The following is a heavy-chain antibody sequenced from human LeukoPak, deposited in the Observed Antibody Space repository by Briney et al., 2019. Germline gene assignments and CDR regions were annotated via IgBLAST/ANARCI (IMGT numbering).Heavy chain of an antibody. Sequence: GGSLRLSCAASGFTFSSYSMNWVRQAPGKGLEWVSYISSSSGTIYYADSVKGRFTISRDNAKNSLYLQMNSLRDEDTAVYYCAREARGGSYWVYDYWGQGTLVTVSS. D-gene: IGHD1-26*01. J-gene: IGHJ4*02. CDR1: GFTFSSYS. CDR3: AREARGGSYWVYDY. CDR2: ISSSSGTI. V-gene: IGHV3-48*02.